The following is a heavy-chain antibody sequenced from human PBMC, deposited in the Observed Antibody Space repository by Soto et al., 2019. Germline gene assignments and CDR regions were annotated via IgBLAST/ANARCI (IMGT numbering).Heavy chain of an antibody. CDR3: ARVPKRAIVFEVYYYYGMDV. D-gene: IGHD3-16*02. CDR1: GGTFSSYA. Sequence: GASVKVSCKASGGTFSSYAISWVRQAPGQGLEWMGGIIPIFGTANYAQKFQGRVTITADESTSTAYMELSSLRSEDTAVYYCARVPKRAIVFEVYYYYGMDVWGQGTTVTVSS. J-gene: IGHJ6*02. CDR2: IIPIFGTA. V-gene: IGHV1-69*13.